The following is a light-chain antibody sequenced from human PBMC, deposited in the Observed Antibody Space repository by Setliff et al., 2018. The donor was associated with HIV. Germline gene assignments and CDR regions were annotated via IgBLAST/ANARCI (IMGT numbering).Light chain of an antibody. CDR2: DAS. J-gene: IGKJ1*01. CDR3: QHRYNWPQT. V-gene: IGKV3-11*01. Sequence: EVVLTQSPATLSLSPGERATLSCRASQSINSYLAWYQQRPGQAPRIIIYDASNRATGIPARFSGSGSGTDFTLTISSLEPEDFAVYYCQHRYNWPQTFGQGTKVDIK. CDR1: QSINSY.